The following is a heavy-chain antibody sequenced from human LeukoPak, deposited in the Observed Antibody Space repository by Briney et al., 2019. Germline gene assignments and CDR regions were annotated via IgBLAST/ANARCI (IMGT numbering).Heavy chain of an antibody. D-gene: IGHD3-22*01. CDR2: ISYDGSNK. Sequence: GGSLRLSCAASGFTFSSYAMHWVRQAPGKGLEWVAVISYDGSNKYYADSVEGRFTISRDNSQNTLYLQMNSLRAEDTAVYYCARGPDYSSGYYDWGQGTLVTVSP. CDR3: ARGPDYSSGYYD. J-gene: IGHJ4*02. V-gene: IGHV3-30-3*01. CDR1: GFTFSSYA.